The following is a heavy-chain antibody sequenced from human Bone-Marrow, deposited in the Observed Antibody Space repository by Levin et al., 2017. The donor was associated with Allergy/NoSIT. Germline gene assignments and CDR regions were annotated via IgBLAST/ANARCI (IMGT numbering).Heavy chain of an antibody. Sequence: GASVKVSCKASGYTFTNFGFSWVRQAPGQGLEWMGWIRAHNGNTEYAQKFQGRVILTTDTPTSTAYMELRSLRSDDTAMYFCVRGDPAAEDLGFWGQGTVDTGSS. CDR2: IRAHNGNT. CDR1: GYTFTNFG. V-gene: IGHV1-18*01. D-gene: IGHD2-2*01. CDR3: VRGDPAAEDLGF. J-gene: IGHJ4*02.